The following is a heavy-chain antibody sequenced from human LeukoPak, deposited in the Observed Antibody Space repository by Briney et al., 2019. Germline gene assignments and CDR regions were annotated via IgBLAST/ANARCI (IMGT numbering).Heavy chain of an antibody. D-gene: IGHD2-15*01. CDR1: GGTFSSYA. CDR3: ASFLGYCSGGSCYTRGYYYYMDV. Sequence: SVEVSCKASGGTFSSYAISWVRQAPGQGLEWMGGIIPIFGTANYARKFQGRVTITSDESTSTAYMELSSLRSEDTAVYYCASFLGYCSGGSCYTRGYYYYMDVWGKGTTVTVSS. CDR2: IIPIFGTA. V-gene: IGHV1-69*01. J-gene: IGHJ6*03.